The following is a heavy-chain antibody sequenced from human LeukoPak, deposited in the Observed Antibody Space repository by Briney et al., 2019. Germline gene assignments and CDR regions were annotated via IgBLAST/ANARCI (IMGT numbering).Heavy chain of an antibody. J-gene: IGHJ5*02. D-gene: IGHD3-10*01. CDR2: IKQDGSEK. CDR1: GFTFSSYW. CDR3: TADPREVPFDP. V-gene: IGHV3-7*02. Sequence: GGSLRLSCAASGFTFSSYWMSWVRQAPGKGLEWVANIKQDGSEKYYVDSVKGRFTISSDNAKTSRYLQMNTRTVEDTAVYYCTADPREVPFDPWGQGTLVTVSS.